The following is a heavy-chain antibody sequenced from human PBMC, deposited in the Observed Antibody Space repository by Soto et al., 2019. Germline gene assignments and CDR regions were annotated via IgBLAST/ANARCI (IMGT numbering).Heavy chain of an antibody. J-gene: IGHJ6*02. V-gene: IGHV1-2*02. CDR1: GYTFTGYY. Sequence: QVQLVQSGAEVKKPGASVKVSCKASGYTFTGYYMHWVRQAPGQGLEWMGWINPNSGGTNYAQKFQGRVTMTRDTSISTAYMELSRLRSDDTAVYYCARGGYCSSTSCYEVDYYYGMDVWGQGTTVTVSS. CDR2: INPNSGGT. CDR3: ARGGYCSSTSCYEVDYYYGMDV. D-gene: IGHD2-2*01.